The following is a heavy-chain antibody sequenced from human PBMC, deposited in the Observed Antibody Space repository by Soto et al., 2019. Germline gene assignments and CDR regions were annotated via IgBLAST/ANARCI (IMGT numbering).Heavy chain of an antibody. V-gene: IGHV3-23*01. CDR1: GFTFSNYA. D-gene: IGHD2-2*01. Sequence: SLSLSCAASGFTFSNYAMSWVRQAPGRGLEWVSAISGSGGGTHYADSAKGRFTISRDNSNNTLYLQMTSLRAEDTAVYYCAKAPRSTTTPQYFDYWGQGTLVTVSS. CDR2: ISGSGGGT. CDR3: AKAPRSTTTPQYFDY. J-gene: IGHJ4*02.